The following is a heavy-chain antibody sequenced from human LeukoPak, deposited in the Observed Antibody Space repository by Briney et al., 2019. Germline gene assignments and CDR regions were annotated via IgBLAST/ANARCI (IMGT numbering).Heavy chain of an antibody. J-gene: IGHJ4*02. CDR3: ARDSPDGSGTYYNDSPDY. CDR2: ISAYNGNT. V-gene: IGHV1-18*01. Sequence: ASEKVSCKASGYTFSSYGISWVRQAPGQGLEWMGWISAYNGNTNYRQKLQGRVTMTTDTSTSTAYMDLRSLRSDDTAIYYCARDSPDGSGTYYNDSPDYWGQGTLVTASS. D-gene: IGHD3-10*01. CDR1: GYTFSSYG.